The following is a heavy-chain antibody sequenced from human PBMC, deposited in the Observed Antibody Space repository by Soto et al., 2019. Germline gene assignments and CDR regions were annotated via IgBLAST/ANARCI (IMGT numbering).Heavy chain of an antibody. CDR2: INHSGST. V-gene: IGHV4-34*01. Sequence: SETLSLTCTVSGGYISSYYWSWIRQPPGKGLEWIGEINHSGSTNYNPSLKSRVTMSVDTSKNQFSLKLSSVTAADTAVYYCARTSRFDCWGQGTLVTVSS. CDR1: GGYISSYY. J-gene: IGHJ4*02. D-gene: IGHD6-6*01. CDR3: ARTSRFDC.